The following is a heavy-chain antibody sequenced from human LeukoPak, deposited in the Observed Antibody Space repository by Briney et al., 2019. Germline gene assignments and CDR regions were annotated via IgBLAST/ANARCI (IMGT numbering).Heavy chain of an antibody. CDR3: ASSDHGSSGYNFDY. V-gene: IGHV3-30-3*01. D-gene: IGHD3-22*01. CDR1: GFTFSSYA. J-gene: IGHJ4*02. Sequence: GGSLRLSCAASGFTFSSYAMHWVRQAPGKGLEWVAVISYDGSNKYYADSVKGRFTISRDNSKNTLYLQMNSLRAEDTAVYYCASSDHGSSGYNFDYWGQGTLVTVSS. CDR2: ISYDGSNK.